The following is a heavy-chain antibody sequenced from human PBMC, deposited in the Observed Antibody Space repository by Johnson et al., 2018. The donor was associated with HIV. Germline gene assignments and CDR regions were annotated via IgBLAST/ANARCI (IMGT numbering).Heavy chain of an antibody. Sequence: VQLVESGGGLIQPGGSLRLSCAASGFTVSSNYMSWVRQAPGKGLEWVSVIYSGGSTYYADSVKGRSTISRDNSKNTLYLQMNSLRAEDTAVYYCARVSFSGWYLGFGRDAFDIWGQGTMVTVSS. CDR3: ARVSFSGWYLGFGRDAFDI. CDR1: GFTVSSNY. J-gene: IGHJ3*02. D-gene: IGHD6-19*01. V-gene: IGHV3-53*01. CDR2: IYSGGST.